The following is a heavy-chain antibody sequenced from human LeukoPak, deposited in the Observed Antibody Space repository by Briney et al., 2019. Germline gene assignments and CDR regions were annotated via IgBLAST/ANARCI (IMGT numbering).Heavy chain of an antibody. CDR2: ISHDESHK. CDR3: ANGAAELNWFDP. V-gene: IGHV3-30*18. D-gene: IGHD4/OR15-4a*01. J-gene: IGHJ5*02. CDR1: GFTFTRYG. Sequence: PGGSLRLSCAASGFTFTRYGMHWVRQAPGKGLGWVAVISHDESHKYYGDSVKGRFTISRDNSKNTLYLQMNNLRAEDTALYYCANGAAELNWFDPWGQGTLVTVSS.